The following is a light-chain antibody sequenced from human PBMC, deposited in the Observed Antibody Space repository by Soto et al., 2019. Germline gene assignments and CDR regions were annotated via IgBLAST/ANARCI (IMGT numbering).Light chain of an antibody. Sequence: IQLTQSPSSLSASVGDRVTITCRASQGISSNLAWYQQKPGRAPKLLIFGATTLQSGVPSRFRGSGSETVFTGTISNLQPEDFVTYFCQQLNSYPPWTFGHGTKGEIK. J-gene: IGKJ1*01. CDR3: QQLNSYPPWT. CDR2: GAT. CDR1: QGISSN. V-gene: IGKV1-9*01.